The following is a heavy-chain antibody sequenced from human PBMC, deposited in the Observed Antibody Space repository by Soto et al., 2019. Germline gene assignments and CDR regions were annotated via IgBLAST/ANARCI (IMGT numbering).Heavy chain of an antibody. D-gene: IGHD2-15*01. CDR3: ARLGYCSGGSCYPAYYYYYMDV. Sequence: ASVKVSCKASGYTFTSYGISWVRQAPGQGLEWMGWISAYNGNTNYAQKLQGRVTMTTDTSTSTAYMELRSLRSDDTAVYYCARLGYCSGGSCYPAYYYYYMDVWGKGTTVTVSS. CDR1: GYTFTSYG. J-gene: IGHJ6*03. V-gene: IGHV1-18*01. CDR2: ISAYNGNT.